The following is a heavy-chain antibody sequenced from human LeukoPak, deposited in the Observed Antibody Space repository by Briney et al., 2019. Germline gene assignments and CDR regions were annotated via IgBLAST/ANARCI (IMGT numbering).Heavy chain of an antibody. J-gene: IGHJ4*02. CDR1: GGTFSSYA. CDR3: AREGGGYSYGRDYYDSSGYTFDY. CDR2: IIPIFGTA. D-gene: IGHD3-22*01. V-gene: IGHV1-69*05. Sequence: GASVKVSCKASGGTFSSYAISWVRQAPGQGLEWMGGIIPIFGTANYAQKFQGRVTITTDESTSTAYMELSSLRSEATAVYYCAREGGGYSYGRDYYDSSGYTFDYWGQGTLVTVSS.